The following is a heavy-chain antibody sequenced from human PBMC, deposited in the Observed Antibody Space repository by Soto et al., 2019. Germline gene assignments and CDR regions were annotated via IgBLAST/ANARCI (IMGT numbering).Heavy chain of an antibody. J-gene: IGHJ6*02. CDR2: INPKRGGT. D-gene: IGHD2-8*01. CDR3: ARGDSTDCSNGVCSFFYNHDMDV. Sequence: ASVKVSFKASGYSLTDYHIHWVRQAPGQGLASLGRINPKRGGTSTARKLQGWVAMTPDTPIRTASMELNRLTSDDTAIYYCARGDSTDCSNGVCSFFYNHDMDVWGQGTTVTVSS. CDR1: GYSLTDYH. V-gene: IGHV1-2*04.